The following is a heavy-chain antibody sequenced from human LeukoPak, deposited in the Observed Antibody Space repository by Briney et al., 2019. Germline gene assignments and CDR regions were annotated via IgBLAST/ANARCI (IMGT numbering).Heavy chain of an antibody. CDR2: INPNSGGT. Sequence: ASVKVSCKASGYTFTGYYMHWVRQAPGQGLEWMGWINPNSGGTNYAQKFQGRVTMTRDTSISTAYMELSRLRSDDTAVYYCARVAAICSSTSCYTWFDPWGQGTLVTVSS. V-gene: IGHV1-2*02. J-gene: IGHJ5*02. CDR3: ARVAAICSSTSCYTWFDP. CDR1: GYTFTGYY. D-gene: IGHD2-2*02.